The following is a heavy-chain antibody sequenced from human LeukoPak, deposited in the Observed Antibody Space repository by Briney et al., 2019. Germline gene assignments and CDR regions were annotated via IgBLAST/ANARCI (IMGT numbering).Heavy chain of an antibody. CDR2: ISSSSSYI. D-gene: IGHD4-17*01. J-gene: IGHJ5*02. CDR1: GFTFSSYS. CDR3: ARGDYGDSIPFDP. V-gene: IGHV3-21*01. Sequence: GGSLRLSCAASGFTFSSYSMNWVRQAPGKGLEWVSSISSSSSYIYYADSVKGRFTISRDNAKNSLYLQMNSLRAEDTAVYYCARGDYGDSIPFDPWGQGTLVTVSS.